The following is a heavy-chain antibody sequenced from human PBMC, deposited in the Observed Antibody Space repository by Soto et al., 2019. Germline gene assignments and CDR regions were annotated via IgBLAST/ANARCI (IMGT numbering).Heavy chain of an antibody. D-gene: IGHD3-9*01. CDR3: ARQGRVNYDILTGPGEYYYYGMDV. CDR2: IYYSGST. Sequence: SETLSLTCTVSGGSISSYYWSWIRQPPGKGLEWIGYIYYSGSTNYNPSLKSRVTISVDTSRNQFSLKLSSVTAADTAVYYCARQGRVNYDILTGPGEYYYYGMDVWGQGTTVT. CDR1: GGSISSYY. V-gene: IGHV4-59*08. J-gene: IGHJ6*02.